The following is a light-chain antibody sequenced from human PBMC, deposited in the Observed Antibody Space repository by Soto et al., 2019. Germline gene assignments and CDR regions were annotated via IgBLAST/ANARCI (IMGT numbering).Light chain of an antibody. CDR1: SSNIGAGND. V-gene: IGLV1-40*01. J-gene: IGLJ1*01. CDR2: ANS. CDR3: QSYDSSLSGYV. Sequence: QSVLTQPPSVSGAPGQRVTISCTGSSSNIGAGNDVNWYQQLPGTAPKLLIYANSNRPSGVPDRVSGSKSGTTASLAITGLQAEDEADCYCQSYDSSLSGYVFGTGTKLTVL.